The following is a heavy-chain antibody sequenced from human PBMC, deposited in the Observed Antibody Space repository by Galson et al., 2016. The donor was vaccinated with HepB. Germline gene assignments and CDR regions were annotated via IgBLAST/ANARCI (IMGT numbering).Heavy chain of an antibody. CDR1: GYIFTSYG. J-gene: IGHJ4*02. D-gene: IGHD4-17*01. CDR3: ARDRPIHGDKQVDY. V-gene: IGHV1-18*01. CDR2: ISGYNANT. Sequence: SVKVSCKASGYIFTSYGISWVRQAPGQGLEWMGWISGYNANTNYAQKFQDRVNMTTDTSTKTVYMELRSLTSDDTALYYCARDRPIHGDKQVDYWGQGTLVTVSS.